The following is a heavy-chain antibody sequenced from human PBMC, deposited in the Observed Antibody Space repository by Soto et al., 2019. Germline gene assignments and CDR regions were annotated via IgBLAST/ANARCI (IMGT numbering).Heavy chain of an antibody. J-gene: IGHJ4*02. Sequence: ASVKVSCKASGYTFTSYAMHWVRQAPGQRLEWMGWINAGNGNTKYSQKFQGRVTITRDTSASTAYMELSSLRSEDTAVYYCARTDGLGYCSGGSCYSGPFDYWGQGTLVTVSS. CDR1: GYTFTSYA. D-gene: IGHD2-15*01. V-gene: IGHV1-3*01. CDR2: INAGNGNT. CDR3: ARTDGLGYCSGGSCYSGPFDY.